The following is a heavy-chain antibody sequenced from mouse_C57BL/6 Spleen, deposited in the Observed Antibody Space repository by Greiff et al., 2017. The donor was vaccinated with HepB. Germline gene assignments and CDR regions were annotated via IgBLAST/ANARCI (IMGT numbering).Heavy chain of an antibody. CDR3: ARLGGSSYGYFDV. Sequence: VKLVESGPELVKPGASVKISCKASGYAFSSSWMNWVKQRPGKGLEWIGRIYPGDGDTNYNGKFKGKATLTADKSSSTAYMQLSSLTSEDSAVYFCARLGGSSYGYFDVWGTGTTVTVSS. D-gene: IGHD1-1*01. CDR1: GYAFSSSW. V-gene: IGHV1-82*01. J-gene: IGHJ1*03. CDR2: IYPGDGDT.